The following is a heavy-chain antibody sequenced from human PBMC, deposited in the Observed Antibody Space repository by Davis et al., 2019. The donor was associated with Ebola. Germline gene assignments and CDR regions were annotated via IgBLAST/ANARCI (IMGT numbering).Heavy chain of an antibody. J-gene: IGHJ4*02. CDR3: AKFSRAGESD. CDR2: IRPDGSEE. CDR1: GFTFRNYW. V-gene: IGHV3-7*03. D-gene: IGHD6-13*01. Sequence: LSLTCAASGFTFRNYWMSWVRQAPGKGLEWVANIRPDGSEEQYVDSLKGRITISRDNAKNSLYLQVNSLRDEDTAVYYRAKFSRAGESDWGQGTLVTVSS.